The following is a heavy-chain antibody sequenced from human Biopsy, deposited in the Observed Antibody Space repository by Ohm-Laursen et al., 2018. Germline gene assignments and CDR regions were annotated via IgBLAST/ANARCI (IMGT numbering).Heavy chain of an antibody. CDR3: ARDYDTSGYYYVS. J-gene: IGHJ5*02. D-gene: IGHD3-22*01. CDR2: IFYRGST. Sequence: TLSPTCPVSGGSISNNNYYWGWTRQPPGKGLEWIGSIFYRGSTHYKPSLKSRVNISADTSKNQFSLKLNSVTAADTAVYYCARDYDTSGYYYVSWGQGTLVTVSS. CDR1: GGSISNNNYY. V-gene: IGHV4-39*01.